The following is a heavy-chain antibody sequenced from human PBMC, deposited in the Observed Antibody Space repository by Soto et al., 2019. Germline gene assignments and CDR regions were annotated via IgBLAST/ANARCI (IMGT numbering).Heavy chain of an antibody. CDR1: GGSISSYY. Sequence: SETLSLTCTVSGGSISSYYWSWIRQPPGKGLEWIGYIYYSGSTNYNPSLKSRVTISVDTSKNQFSLKLSSVTAADTAVYYCARLDSGSYYNDYWGQGTLVTVSS. V-gene: IGHV4-59*01. J-gene: IGHJ4*02. CDR3: ARLDSGSYYNDY. CDR2: IYYSGST. D-gene: IGHD1-26*01.